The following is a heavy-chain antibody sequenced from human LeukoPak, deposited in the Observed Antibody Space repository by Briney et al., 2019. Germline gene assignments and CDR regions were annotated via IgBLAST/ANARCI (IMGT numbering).Heavy chain of an antibody. J-gene: IGHJ4*02. CDR1: GFTFSSHA. CDR3: AKDEEDRIAAAKDY. CDR2: ISGSGGST. D-gene: IGHD6-13*01. V-gene: IGHV3-23*01. Sequence: GGTLRLSCAAPGFTFSSHAMHWVRQAPGKGLEWVSAISGSGGSTYYADSVKGRFTISRDNSKNTLYLQMNSLRAEDTAVYYCAKDEEDRIAAAKDYWGQGTLVTVSS.